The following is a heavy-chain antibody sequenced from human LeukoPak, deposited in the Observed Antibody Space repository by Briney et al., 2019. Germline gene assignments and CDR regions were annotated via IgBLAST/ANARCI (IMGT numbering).Heavy chain of an antibody. CDR3: ARADSSSWYEDYYYYYMDV. Sequence: SETLSLTCTVAAGSISSSDYYWGWIRQSPGKGLEWIGRISYSGNTYYNPSLKSRVTISVDTSKNQFSLKLSSVTAADTAVYYCARADSSSWYEDYYYYYMDVWGKGTTVTVSS. V-gene: IGHV4-39*07. CDR2: ISYSGNT. CDR1: AGSISSSDYY. J-gene: IGHJ6*03. D-gene: IGHD6-13*01.